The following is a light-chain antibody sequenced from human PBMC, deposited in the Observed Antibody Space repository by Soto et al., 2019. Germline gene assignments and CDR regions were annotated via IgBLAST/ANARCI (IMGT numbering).Light chain of an antibody. CDR2: SHN. CDR3: ATWDDGLNGWV. V-gene: IGLV1-44*01. J-gene: IGLJ7*01. CDR1: SSNIGSNT. Sequence: QSVLTQPPSASGTPGQRVTISCSGSSSNIGSNTINWYQQFPGTAPKLLIYSHNQRPSGIPDRFSGSKSGTSASLAISRLLSEDEADYYCATWDDGLNGWVFGGGTQLTVL.